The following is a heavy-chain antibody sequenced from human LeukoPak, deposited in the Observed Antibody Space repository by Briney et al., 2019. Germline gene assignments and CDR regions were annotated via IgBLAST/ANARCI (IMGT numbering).Heavy chain of an antibody. J-gene: IGHJ4*02. V-gene: IGHV3-7*04. CDR1: GFTFSSYW. CDR3: ARGGAARPTGGFFDF. CDR2: IKQDESEK. Sequence: PGGSLRLSCAASGFTFSSYWMSWVRQAPGKGLEWVANIKQDESEKYYVDSVKGRFTISRDNAKNSLYLQMNSLRAEDTAVYYCARGGAARPTGGFFDFWGQGTLVTVSS. D-gene: IGHD6-6*01.